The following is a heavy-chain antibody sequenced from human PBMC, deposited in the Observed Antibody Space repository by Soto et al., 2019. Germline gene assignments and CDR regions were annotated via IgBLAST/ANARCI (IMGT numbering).Heavy chain of an antibody. Sequence: GGSLRLSCAASGFTFSSYSMNWVRQAPGKGLEWVSSISSSSSYIYYADSVKGRFTISRDNAKNSLYLQMNSLRAEDTAVYYCASGDSSGYFTFDYWGQGNPGHRLL. CDR1: GFTFSSYS. J-gene: IGHJ4*02. CDR3: ASGDSSGYFTFDY. CDR2: ISSSSSYI. V-gene: IGHV3-21*01. D-gene: IGHD3-22*01.